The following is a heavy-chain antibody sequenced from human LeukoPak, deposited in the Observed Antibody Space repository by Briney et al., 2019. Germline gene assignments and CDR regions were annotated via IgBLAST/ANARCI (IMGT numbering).Heavy chain of an antibody. D-gene: IGHD1-26*01. CDR2: IYYSGAT. V-gene: IGHV4-39*01. CDR3: GTPYSGGYHGLDI. Sequence: PSETLPLTCTVSGGSISSSIYYWAWIRQPPGKGLEWIGSIYYSGATYYNPSLKSRVTISIDTSKNQFSLKLSSVTAADTAVYYCGTPYSGGYHGLDIWGQGTMVTVSS. J-gene: IGHJ3*02. CDR1: GGSISSSIYY.